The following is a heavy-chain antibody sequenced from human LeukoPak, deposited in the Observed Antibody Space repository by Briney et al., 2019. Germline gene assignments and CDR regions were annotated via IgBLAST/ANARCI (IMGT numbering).Heavy chain of an antibody. D-gene: IGHD5-18*01. CDR3: AKDTVVDTVMAMDY. J-gene: IGHJ4*02. CDR1: GITFGDNN. V-gene: IGHV3-43*02. Sequence: GGSLRLSCVASGITFGDNNMHWVRQAPGKGLEWVSLISGDAGSTYYGDSVKGRFTISRDNSKNSLYLQMNSLRTEDTALYYCAKDTVVDTVMAMDYWGQGTLVTVSS. CDR2: ISGDAGST.